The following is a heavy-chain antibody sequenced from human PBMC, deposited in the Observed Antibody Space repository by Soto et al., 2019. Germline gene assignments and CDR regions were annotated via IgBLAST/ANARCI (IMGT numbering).Heavy chain of an antibody. CDR2: IWYDGSNK. Sequence: QVQLVESGGGVVQPGRSLRLSCAASGFTFSGYGMHWVRQAPGKGLEWVAVIWYDGSNKYYADSVKGRFTISRDNSKNTLYLQMNSLRAEDTAVYYCASAPQKYSRDYYYYGMDVWGQGTTVTVSS. V-gene: IGHV3-33*01. J-gene: IGHJ6*02. CDR1: GFTFSGYG. CDR3: ASAPQKYSRDYYYYGMDV. D-gene: IGHD6-13*01.